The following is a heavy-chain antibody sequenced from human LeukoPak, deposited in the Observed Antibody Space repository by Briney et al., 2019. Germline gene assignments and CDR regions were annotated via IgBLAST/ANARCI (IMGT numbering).Heavy chain of an antibody. CDR1: GGSISSSSSYY. V-gene: IGHV4-39*07. Sequence: SETLSLTCTVSGGSISSSSSYYWGWLRQPPGKGLEWIGSIYYSGSTYYNPSLKSRVTISVDTSKNQFSLKLSSVTAADTAVYYCARLSGGNSPFDYWGQGTLVTVSS. J-gene: IGHJ4*02. CDR3: ARLSGGNSPFDY. CDR2: IYYSGST. D-gene: IGHD4-23*01.